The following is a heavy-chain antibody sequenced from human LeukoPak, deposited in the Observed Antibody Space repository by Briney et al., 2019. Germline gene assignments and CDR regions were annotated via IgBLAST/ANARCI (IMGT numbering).Heavy chain of an antibody. CDR3: ARDPPPDSSSGC. D-gene: IGHD6-6*01. V-gene: IGHV4-39*01. CDR2: IYYSGST. CDR1: GGSISSSSYY. Sequence: PSETLSLTCTVSGGSISSSSYYWGWIRQPPGRGLEWIGSIYYSGSTYYNPSLKSRVTISVDTSKNQFSLKLSSVTAADTAVYYCARDPPPDSSSGCWGQGTLVTVSS. J-gene: IGHJ4*02.